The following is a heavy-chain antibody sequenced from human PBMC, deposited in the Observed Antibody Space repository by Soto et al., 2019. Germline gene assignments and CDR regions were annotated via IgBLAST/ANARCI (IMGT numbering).Heavy chain of an antibody. CDR2: IIPILGIA. D-gene: IGHD2-15*01. J-gene: IGHJ4*02. V-gene: IGHV1-69*08. CDR3: AREGSHCSGGSCYSSY. CDR1: GGTFSSYT. Sequence: QVQLVQSGAEVKKPGSSVKVSCKASGGTFSSYTISWVRQAPGQGLEWMGRIIPILGIANYAQKFQGRVTITADKSTSTAYMELSSLRSEDTAVYYCAREGSHCSGGSCYSSYWGQGTLVTVSS.